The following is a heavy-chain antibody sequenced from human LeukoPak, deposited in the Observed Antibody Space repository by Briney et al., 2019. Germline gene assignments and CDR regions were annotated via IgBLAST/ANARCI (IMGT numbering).Heavy chain of an antibody. Sequence: GASVKVSCQASGYTFTSYDINWLRQATGQGLEWIGWMNPNSSNTGYEQKFQGRVSMTRNTSISTAYMELSSLRSEDTAVYYCAIRRDKGRGIDYWGQGTLVTVSS. D-gene: IGHD1-26*01. CDR3: AIRRDKGRGIDY. J-gene: IGHJ4*02. CDR2: MNPNSSNT. CDR1: GYTFTSYD. V-gene: IGHV1-8*01.